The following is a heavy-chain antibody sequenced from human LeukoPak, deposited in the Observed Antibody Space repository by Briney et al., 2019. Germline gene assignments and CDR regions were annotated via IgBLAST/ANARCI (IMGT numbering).Heavy chain of an antibody. CDR1: GGSFSGYY. CDR3: ARLHSGTYSWPYDY. V-gene: IGHV4-34*01. CDR2: IYYSGST. Sequence: PSETLSLTCAVYGGSFSGYYWSWIRQPPGKGPEWIGTIYYSGSTYYNPSLKSRVTISVDTSKNQFSLKLSSVTAADTAVYYCARLHSGTYSWPYDYWGQGTLVTVSS. D-gene: IGHD1-26*01. J-gene: IGHJ4*02.